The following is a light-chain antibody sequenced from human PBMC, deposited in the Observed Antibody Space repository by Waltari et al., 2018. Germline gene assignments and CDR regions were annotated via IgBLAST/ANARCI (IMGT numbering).Light chain of an antibody. J-gene: IGLJ1*01. CDR3: NSYTATGAFV. CDR1: SSEVGTYTY. Sequence: QSALTQPASVSGSPGQSITISCTGTSSEVGTYTYVSWYQQYPGKAPKRMIFDVTKRPSGISNRFSGSKSGNTASLTISGLQADDEADYYCNSYTATGAFVFGTGTKVTVL. CDR2: DVT. V-gene: IGLV2-14*03.